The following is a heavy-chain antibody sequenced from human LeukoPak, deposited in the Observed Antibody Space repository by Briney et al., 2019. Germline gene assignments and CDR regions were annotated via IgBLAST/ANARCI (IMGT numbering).Heavy chain of an antibody. D-gene: IGHD6-13*01. J-gene: IGHJ4*02. Sequence: PGGSLRLSCAASGFTFSSYAMHWVRQAPGKGLEWVAVISYDGSNKYYADSVKGRFTISRDNSKNTLYLQMNSLRAEDTAVYYCVRGGGIAAAGTPYYFDYWGQGTLVTVSS. V-gene: IGHV3-30-3*01. CDR3: VRGGGIAAAGTPYYFDY. CDR1: GFTFSSYA. CDR2: ISYDGSNK.